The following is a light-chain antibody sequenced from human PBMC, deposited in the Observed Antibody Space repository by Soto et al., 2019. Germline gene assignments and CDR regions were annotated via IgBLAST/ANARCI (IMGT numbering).Light chain of an antibody. CDR2: DAS. J-gene: IGKJ2*02. CDR3: QQTYSPQST. Sequence: IQMTQSPSSLSASIGDSVTVTCRASETIFRYLNWYQHIPGNAPKLLIFDASTLQSGVPSRFSGSGSGTAFTLTISDLQPEDFATYYCQQTYSPQSTFGQGTKFEI. V-gene: IGKV1-39*01. CDR1: ETIFRY.